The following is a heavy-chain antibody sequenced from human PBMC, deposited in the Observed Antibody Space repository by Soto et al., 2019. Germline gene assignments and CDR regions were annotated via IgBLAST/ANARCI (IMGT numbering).Heavy chain of an antibody. CDR1: GYTLTELS. J-gene: IGHJ5*02. V-gene: IGHV1-24*01. D-gene: IGHD3-3*01. CDR3: ATDPGAFLENSNWFDP. Sequence: ASVKVSCKVSGYTLTELSMHWVRQAPGKGLEWMGGFDPEDGETIYAQKFQGRVTMTEDTSTDTAYMELSSLRSEDTAVYYCATDPGAFLENSNWFDPWGQGTLVTVS. CDR2: FDPEDGET.